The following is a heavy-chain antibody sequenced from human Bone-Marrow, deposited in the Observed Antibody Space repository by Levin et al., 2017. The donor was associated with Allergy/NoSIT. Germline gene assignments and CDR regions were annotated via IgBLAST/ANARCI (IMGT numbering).Heavy chain of an antibody. D-gene: IGHD3-22*01. CDR1: GFTFSSYG. V-gene: IGHV3-30*18. CDR3: AKEHYYDSSESWFDP. CDR2: ISYDGSNK. J-gene: IGHJ5*02. Sequence: GESLKISCAASGFTFSSYGMHWVRQAPGKGLEWVAVISYDGSNKYYADSVKGRFTISRDNSKNTLYLQMNSLRAEDTAVYYCAKEHYYDSSESWFDPWGQGTLVTVSS.